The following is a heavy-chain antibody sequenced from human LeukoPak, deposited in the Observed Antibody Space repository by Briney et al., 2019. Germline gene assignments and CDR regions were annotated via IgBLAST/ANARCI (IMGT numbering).Heavy chain of an antibody. CDR3: ARDMDYTFEPAASKNWFDP. Sequence: GASVKVSCKASGYTFTGYYMHWVRQAPGQGLEWMGWINPNSGGTNYAQKFQGRVTMTRDTSISTAYMELSRLRSDDTAVYYCARDMDYTFEPAASKNWFDPWGQGTLVTVSS. CDR1: GYTFTGYY. V-gene: IGHV1-2*02. CDR2: INPNSGGT. J-gene: IGHJ5*02. D-gene: IGHD2-2*01.